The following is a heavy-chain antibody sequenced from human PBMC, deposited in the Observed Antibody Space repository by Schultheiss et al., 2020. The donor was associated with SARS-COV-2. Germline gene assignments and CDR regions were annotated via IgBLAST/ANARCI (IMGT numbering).Heavy chain of an antibody. CDR3: ARGRSRSDY. CDR2: ISSSSSYI. V-gene: IGHV3-21*01. Sequence: GGSLRLSCAASGFAFSSYALHWVRRAPGKGLEWVSSISSSSSYIYYADSVKGRFTISRDNAKNSLYLQMNSLRAEDTAVYYCARGRSRSDYWGQGTMVTVSS. CDR1: GFAFSSYA. J-gene: IGHJ4*02. D-gene: IGHD3-16*01.